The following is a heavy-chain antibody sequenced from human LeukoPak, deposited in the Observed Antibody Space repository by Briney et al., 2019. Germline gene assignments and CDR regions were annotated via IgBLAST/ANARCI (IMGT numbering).Heavy chain of an antibody. Sequence: GGSLRLSCAASGFTFSSYAMSWVRQAPGKGLEWVSAISGSGGSTYYADSVKGRFTISRDNSKNTLYLQMNSLRAEDTAVCYCAKGPKYLMFYYMDVWGKGTTVTISS. V-gene: IGHV3-23*01. CDR2: ISGSGGST. J-gene: IGHJ6*03. CDR1: GFTFSSYA. D-gene: IGHD2/OR15-2a*01. CDR3: AKGPKYLMFYYMDV.